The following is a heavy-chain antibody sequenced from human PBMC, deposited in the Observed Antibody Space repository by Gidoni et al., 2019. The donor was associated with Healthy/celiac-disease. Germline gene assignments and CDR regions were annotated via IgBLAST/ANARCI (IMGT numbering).Heavy chain of an antibody. CDR2: INPNSGGT. J-gene: IGHJ6*01. D-gene: IGHD6-6*01. CDR3: ARDRGRSSSDYYGMDV. Sequence: QVQLVQSGAEVKKPGASVKVSCKASGYTFTGYYMHWVRQAPGQGLEWMGWINPNSGGTNYAQKFQGWVTMTRDTSISTAYMELSRLRSDDTAVYYCARDRGRSSSDYYGMDVWGKGPRSPSPQ. V-gene: IGHV1-2*04. CDR1: GYTFTGYY.